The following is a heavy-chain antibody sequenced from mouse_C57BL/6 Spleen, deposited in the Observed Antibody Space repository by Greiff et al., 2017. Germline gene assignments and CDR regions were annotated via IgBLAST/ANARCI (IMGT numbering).Heavy chain of an antibody. CDR1: GYAFSSSW. V-gene: IGHV1-82*01. CDR3: ATVYSFAY. CDR2: IYPGDGDT. J-gene: IGHJ3*01. Sequence: VKLQQSGPELVKPGASVKISCKASGYAFSSSWMNWVKQRPGKGLEWIGRIYPGDGDTNYNGKFKGKATLTADKSSSTAYMQLSSLTSEDSAVYFCATVYSFAYWGQGTLVTVSA. D-gene: IGHD2-1*01.